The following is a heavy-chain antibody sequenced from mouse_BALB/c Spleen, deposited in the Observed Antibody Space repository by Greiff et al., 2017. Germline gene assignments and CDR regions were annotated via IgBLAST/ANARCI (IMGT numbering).Heavy chain of an antibody. Sequence: VQLKQSGPGLVKPSQSLSLTCSVTGYSITSDYAWNWIRQFPGNKLEWMGYISYSGSSSYHPSPKSRISIHRDTSENQFFLQLNSVNTEDTATYYCAREKEYGNYPFAYWGQGTLVTVSA. V-gene: IGHV3-2*02. CDR3: AREKEYGNYPFAY. J-gene: IGHJ3*01. D-gene: IGHD2-1*01. CDR2: ISYSGSS. CDR1: GYSITSDYA.